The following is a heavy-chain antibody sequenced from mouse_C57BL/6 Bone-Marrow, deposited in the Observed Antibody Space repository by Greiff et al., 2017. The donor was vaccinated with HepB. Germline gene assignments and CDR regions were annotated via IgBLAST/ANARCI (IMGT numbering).Heavy chain of an antibody. J-gene: IGHJ2*01. Sequence: QVQLQQSGAELARPGASVKLSCKASGYTFTSYGISWVKQRTGQGLEWIGEIYPRSGNTYYNEKCKGKATLTADQSSRPAYMELRSLTSEVSAVYFCARSRLAIDYWGQGTTLSVSS. CDR1: GYTFTSYG. V-gene: IGHV1-81*01. CDR3: ARSRLAIDY. D-gene: IGHD3-2*02. CDR2: IYPRSGNT.